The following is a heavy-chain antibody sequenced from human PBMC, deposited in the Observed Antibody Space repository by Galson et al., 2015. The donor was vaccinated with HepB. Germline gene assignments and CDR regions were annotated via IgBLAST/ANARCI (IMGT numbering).Heavy chain of an antibody. D-gene: IGHD6-13*01. V-gene: IGHV3-11*06. CDR1: GFTFSDYY. Sequence: SLRLSCAASGFTFSDYYMSWIRQAPGKGLEWVSYISSSSSYTNYADSVKGRFTISRDNAKNSLYLQMNSLRAEDTAVYYCGKGGSSSRQNVLCGYWDQGTLVTVSS. CDR2: ISSSSSYT. J-gene: IGHJ4*02. CDR3: GKGGSSSRQNVLCGY.